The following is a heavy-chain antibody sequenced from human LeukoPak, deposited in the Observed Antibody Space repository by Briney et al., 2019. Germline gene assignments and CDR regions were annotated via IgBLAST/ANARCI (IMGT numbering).Heavy chain of an antibody. CDR2: IFAGGSA. J-gene: IGHJ4*02. D-gene: IGHD3-16*01. V-gene: IGHV3-66*01. Sequence: SGGSLRLSCAASGFRVSNDYMTWVRQAPGKGLEWVSFIFAGGSAYYADSVRGRFTISRDRSKNTLSLQMDSLRAEDTAVYYCAKANSYDSYYFDYWGQGALVTVSS. CDR3: AKANSYDSYYFDY. CDR1: GFRVSNDY.